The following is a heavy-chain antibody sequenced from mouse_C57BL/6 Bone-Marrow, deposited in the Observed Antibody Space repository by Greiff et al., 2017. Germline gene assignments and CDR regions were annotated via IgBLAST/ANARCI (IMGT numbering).Heavy chain of an antibody. CDR2: IDPSDSYT. J-gene: IGHJ2*01. V-gene: IGHV1-69*01. Sequence: QVQLQQPGAELVMPGASVKLSCKASGYTFTSYWMHWVKQRPGQGLEWIGEIDPSDSYTNYNQKFTGKSTLTVDKSSSTAYMQLRSLTSKHSAVFYCARGGVTGGFDYWGQGTTLTVSS. CDR3: ARGGVTGGFDY. D-gene: IGHD2-13*01. CDR1: GYTFTSYW.